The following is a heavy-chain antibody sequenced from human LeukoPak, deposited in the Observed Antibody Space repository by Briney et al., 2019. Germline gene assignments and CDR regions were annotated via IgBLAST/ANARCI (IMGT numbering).Heavy chain of an antibody. CDR1: GFSFSDHA. V-gene: IGHV3-23*01. D-gene: IGHD6-19*01. Sequence: GGSLRLSCAASGFSFSDHAMNWVRQAPGKGLEWVSSLSETGDTTDYADSVKGRFTIARDNAKNTLYLQMNSLRPDDTAVYYGAKQWLVGIWGQGTLVTVSS. CDR2: LSETGDTT. CDR3: AKQWLVGI. J-gene: IGHJ4*02.